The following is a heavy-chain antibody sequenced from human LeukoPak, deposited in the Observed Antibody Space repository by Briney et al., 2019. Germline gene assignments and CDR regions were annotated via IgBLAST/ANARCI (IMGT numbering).Heavy chain of an antibody. CDR3: ARVGYSYGLHYYYYMDV. CDR2: INHSGST. V-gene: IGHV4-34*01. CDR1: GGSFSGYY. J-gene: IGHJ6*03. D-gene: IGHD5-18*01. Sequence: PSETLSLTCAVYGGSFSGYYWSWIRQPPGKGLEWIGEINHSGSTNYNPSLKSRVTMSVDTSKNQFSLKLSSVTAADTAVYYCARVGYSYGLHYYYYMDVWGKGTTVTVSS.